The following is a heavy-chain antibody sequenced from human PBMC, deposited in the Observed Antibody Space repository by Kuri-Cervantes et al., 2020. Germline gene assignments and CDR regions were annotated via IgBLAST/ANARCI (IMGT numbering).Heavy chain of an antibody. D-gene: IGHD2-2*01. V-gene: IGHV3-15*01. CDR3: TTVGCSSTSCYVVADYYYYSMDV. CDR2: IKSKTDGGTI. CDR1: GFTFSSYW. J-gene: IGHJ6*02. Sequence: GGSLRLSCAASGFTFSSYWMNWVRQAPGKGLEWVGRIKSKTDGGTIDYAAPVKGRFTISRDDSKNTLYLQMNSLKTEDTAVYYCTTVGCSSTSCYVVADYYYYSMDVWGQGTTVTVSS.